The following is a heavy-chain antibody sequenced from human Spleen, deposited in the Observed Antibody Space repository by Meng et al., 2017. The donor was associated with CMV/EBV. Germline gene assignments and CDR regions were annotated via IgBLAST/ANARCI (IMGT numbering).Heavy chain of an antibody. J-gene: IGHJ4*02. Sequence: SVKVSCKASGYTFTSYGISWVRQAPGQGLEWMGGIIPIFGTANYAQKFQGRVTITTDESTSTAYMELSSLRSEDTAVYYCARDTGTDYGGNSFDYWGQGTLVTVSS. V-gene: IGHV1-69*05. CDR1: GYTFTSYG. CDR3: ARDTGTDYGGNSFDY. D-gene: IGHD4-23*01. CDR2: IIPIFGTA.